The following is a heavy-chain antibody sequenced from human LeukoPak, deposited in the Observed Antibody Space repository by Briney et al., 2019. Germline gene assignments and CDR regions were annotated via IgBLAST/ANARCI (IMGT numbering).Heavy chain of an antibody. V-gene: IGHV3-23*01. Sequence: GGSLRLSCAASGFTFSSYGMSWVRQAPGKGLEWVSAISGSGGSTYYADSVKGRFTISRDNAKNSLYLQMNSLRAEDTAVYYCAKDHRLDYGDYFSPDEPDAFDIWGQGTMVTVSS. D-gene: IGHD4-17*01. CDR3: AKDHRLDYGDYFSPDEPDAFDI. CDR2: ISGSGGST. CDR1: GFTFSSYG. J-gene: IGHJ3*02.